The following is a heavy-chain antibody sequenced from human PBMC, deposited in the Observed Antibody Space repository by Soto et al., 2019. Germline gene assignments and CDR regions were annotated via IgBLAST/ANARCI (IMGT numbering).Heavy chain of an antibody. Sequence: TLFLTCTVSGTSISTGGYYWSWIRQHPGKGLEWVGYIYYSGSPHHNPSLKSRVITSVDTSKNEFSLKLSSVTAADTAAYYCERGRIMITFGGFQPAFAIWRQGPMVT. J-gene: IGHJ3*02. CDR1: GTSISTGGYY. D-gene: IGHD3-16*01. CDR2: IYYSGSP. V-gene: IGHV4-31*03. CDR3: ERGRIMITFGGFQPAFAI.